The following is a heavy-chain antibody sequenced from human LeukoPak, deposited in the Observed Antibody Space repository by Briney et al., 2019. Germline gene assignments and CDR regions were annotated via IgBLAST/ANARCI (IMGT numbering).Heavy chain of an antibody. CDR3: AKDGPDI. CDR1: GFTFSSYG. J-gene: IGHJ3*02. Sequence: GGSLRLSCAASGFTFSSYGMHWVRQAPGKGLEWVAVISYDGSNKYYADSVKGRFTISRDNSKNTLYLQMNSLRAEDTAVYYCAKDGPDIWGQGTMVTVSS. CDR2: ISYDGSNK. V-gene: IGHV3-30*18.